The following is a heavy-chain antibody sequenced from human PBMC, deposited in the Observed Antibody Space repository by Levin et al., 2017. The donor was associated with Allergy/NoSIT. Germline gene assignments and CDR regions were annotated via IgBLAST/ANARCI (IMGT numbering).Heavy chain of an antibody. D-gene: IGHD3-10*01. Sequence: GGSLRLSCAASGFTFSSYGMHWVRQAPGKGLEWVAVISYDGSNKYYADSVKGRFTISRDNSKNTLYLQMNSLRAEDTAVYYCAKEAPGEDGTGFDYWGQGTLVTVSS. J-gene: IGHJ4*02. CDR3: AKEAPGEDGTGFDY. CDR1: GFTFSSYG. CDR2: ISYDGSNK. V-gene: IGHV3-30*18.